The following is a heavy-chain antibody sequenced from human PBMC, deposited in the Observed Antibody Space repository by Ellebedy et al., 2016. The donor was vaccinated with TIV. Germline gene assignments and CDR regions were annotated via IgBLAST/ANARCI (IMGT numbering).Heavy chain of an antibody. J-gene: IGHJ4*02. CDR3: AKGGFSYGDYAYYFDY. D-gene: IGHD4-17*01. Sequence: SLKISCAASGFTFDDSAMHWVRQAPGKGLEWVSGISWSSGSIDYADSVKGRFTISRDNAKNSLYLQMNSLRPEDTALYYCAKGGFSYGDYAYYFDYWGQGTLVTVSS. V-gene: IGHV3-9*01. CDR2: ISWSSGSI. CDR1: GFTFDDSA.